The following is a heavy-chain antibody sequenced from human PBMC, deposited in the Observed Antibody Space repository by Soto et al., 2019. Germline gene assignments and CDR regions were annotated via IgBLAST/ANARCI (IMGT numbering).Heavy chain of an antibody. D-gene: IGHD6-19*01. CDR3: ARLSAAWFDP. J-gene: IGHJ5*02. Sequence: QVQLQESGPGLVKPSETLSLTCTVSGGSVSSGSYHWGWIRQPPGKGLEWIGYIYHSGSTNYNPSLKRRVTISVDTSKNQLSLSLTSVTAADTAVYYCARLSAAWFDPWGQGTLVTVAS. V-gene: IGHV4-61*01. CDR1: GGSVSSGSYH. CDR2: IYHSGST.